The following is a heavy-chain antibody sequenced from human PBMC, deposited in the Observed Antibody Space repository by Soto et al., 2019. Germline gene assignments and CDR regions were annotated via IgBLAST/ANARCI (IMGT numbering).Heavy chain of an antibody. D-gene: IGHD2-15*01. J-gene: IGHJ4*02. V-gene: IGHV3-23*01. CDR1: GFTFSNYG. Sequence: EVQLLESGGNLVQPGGSLRLSCVASGFTFSNYGMSWVRQAPGKGLEWVSLINTSGGGTYYADSVKGRFTISRDKSKNTLYLQMNSLRAEDTAVYYCAKGGWLDSWGQGTLVTVSS. CDR3: AKGGWLDS. CDR2: INTSGGGT.